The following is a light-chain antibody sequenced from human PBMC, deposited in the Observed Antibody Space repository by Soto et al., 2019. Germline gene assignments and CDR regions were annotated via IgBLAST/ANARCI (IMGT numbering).Light chain of an antibody. Sequence: EIVLTQSPATLSLSPGESATLSCRTSQSVSGSLAWYQKKPGQAPRLLIYDAYDRATGIPARFSGSGSGTDFSLTVSNLEPEDFAVYYCQQYSKGPLTFGGGTKVDIK. CDR3: QQYSKGPLT. V-gene: IGKV3-11*01. CDR1: QSVSGS. CDR2: DAY. J-gene: IGKJ4*01.